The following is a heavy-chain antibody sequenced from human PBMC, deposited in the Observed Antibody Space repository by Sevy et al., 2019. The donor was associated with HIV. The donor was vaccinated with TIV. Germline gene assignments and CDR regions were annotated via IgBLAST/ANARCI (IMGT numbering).Heavy chain of an antibody. V-gene: IGHV3-30*02. Sequence: GGSLRLSCAASGFTFSTYGMHWVRQAPGKGLEWVTFIRYDGSNEYYADSVKGRFTISRDNSKNTLYLQMNSLRAEDTAVYYCAKPAVPDCSSTSCYTYYYYYMDVWGKGTTVTVSS. CDR3: AKPAVPDCSSTSCYTYYYYYMDV. D-gene: IGHD2-2*01. CDR1: GFTFSTYG. J-gene: IGHJ6*03. CDR2: IRYDGSNE.